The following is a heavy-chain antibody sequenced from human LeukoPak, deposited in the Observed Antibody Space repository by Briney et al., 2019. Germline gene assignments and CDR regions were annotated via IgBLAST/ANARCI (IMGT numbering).Heavy chain of an antibody. Sequence: GESLKISCKGSGYSFSYYWIAWVRQMPGKGLEWMGIIHPGDSVTRYSPSFQGQVTISADKSIRTAYLQWTSLRASDTAMYYCARVSNLGADGDWFDTWGQGTMVTVSS. CDR3: ARVSNLGADGDWFDT. V-gene: IGHV5-51*01. J-gene: IGHJ5*02. CDR2: IHPGDSVT. D-gene: IGHD6-13*01. CDR1: GYSFSYYW.